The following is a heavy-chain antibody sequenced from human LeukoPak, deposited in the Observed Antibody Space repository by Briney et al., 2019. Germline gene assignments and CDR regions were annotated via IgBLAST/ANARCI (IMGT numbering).Heavy chain of an antibody. CDR2: IYYSGST. CDR3: ARVKPEDYYGSSGYCWFDP. CDR1: GGSISSYY. D-gene: IGHD3-22*01. Sequence: SETLSLTCTVSGGSISSYYWSWIRQPPGKGLEWIGYIYYSGSTNYNPSLKSRVTISVDTSKNQFSLKLSSVTAADTAVYYCARVKPEDYYGSSGYCWFDPWGQGTLVTVSS. J-gene: IGHJ5*02. V-gene: IGHV4-59*01.